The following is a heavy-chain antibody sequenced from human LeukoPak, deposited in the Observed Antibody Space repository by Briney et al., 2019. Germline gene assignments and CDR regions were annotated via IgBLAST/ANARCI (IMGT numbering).Heavy chain of an antibody. D-gene: IGHD2-15*01. Sequence: PSETLSLTCAVSGYSISSGYYWGWIRQPPGKGLEWIGSIYYSGSTYYNPSLKSRVTISVDTSKNQFSLKLSSVTAADTAVYYCARLDCSGGSCYHAFDYWGQGTLVTVSS. J-gene: IGHJ4*02. V-gene: IGHV4-38-2*01. CDR3: ARLDCSGGSCYHAFDY. CDR2: IYYSGST. CDR1: GYSISSGYY.